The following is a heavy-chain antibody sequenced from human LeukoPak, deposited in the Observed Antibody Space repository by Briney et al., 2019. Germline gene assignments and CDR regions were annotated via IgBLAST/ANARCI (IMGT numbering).Heavy chain of an antibody. CDR3: ARTGYDFWSGRDY. J-gene: IGHJ4*02. Sequence: GGSLRLSCAASGFTFDNYGMSWVRHAPGKGLEWVSGINWNGGSTGYADSVKGRFSISRDNAKNSLYLQMNSLRAEDTALYYCARTGYDFWSGRDYWGQGTLATVSS. CDR2: INWNGGST. V-gene: IGHV3-20*04. CDR1: GFTFDNYG. D-gene: IGHD3-3*01.